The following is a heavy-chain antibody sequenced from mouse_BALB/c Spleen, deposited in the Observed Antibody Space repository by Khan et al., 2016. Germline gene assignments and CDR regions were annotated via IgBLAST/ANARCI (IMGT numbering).Heavy chain of an antibody. Sequence: QVQLQQSGAELARPGASVKLSCKASGYTFTDYYINWVKQRTGQGLEWIGEIYPGSDNTYYNERFKGKATLTADKSSRTAYMQLSSLTSEDSAVYFCARGEGNSDYWGQGTTLTVSS. CDR1: GYTFTDYY. V-gene: IGHV1-76*01. D-gene: IGHD2-1*01. CDR3: ARGEGNSDY. J-gene: IGHJ2*01. CDR2: IYPGSDNT.